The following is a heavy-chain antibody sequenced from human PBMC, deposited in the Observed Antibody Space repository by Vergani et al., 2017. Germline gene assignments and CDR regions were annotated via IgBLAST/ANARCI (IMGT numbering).Heavy chain of an antibody. CDR2: IYYSGST. J-gene: IGHJ6*03. D-gene: IGHD3-10*01. Sequence: QVQLQESGPGLVKPSETLSLTCTVSGGSISSYYWSWIRQPTGKGLEWIGYIYYSGSTNYNPSLKSRVTISVDTSKNPFSLKLSSVTAAGTAVYYCARVISITMVRGVINYMDVWGKGTTVTVSS. V-gene: IGHV4-59*01. CDR3: ARVISITMVRGVINYMDV. CDR1: GGSISSYY.